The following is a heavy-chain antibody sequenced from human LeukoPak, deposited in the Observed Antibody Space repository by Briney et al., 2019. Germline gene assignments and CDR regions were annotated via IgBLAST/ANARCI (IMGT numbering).Heavy chain of an antibody. Sequence: SETLSLTCGVSGYSISRGYYWNWIRQPAGKGQEWIGRVFPSASANYNPSLKSRVTVSLDKSKNQFSLKLSFVTAADTAVYFCARGIYTTGWYDAFDIWGQGIMVTVSS. CDR3: ARGIYTTGWYDAFDI. CDR2: VFPSASA. D-gene: IGHD6-19*01. V-gene: IGHV4-4*07. CDR1: GYSISRGYY. J-gene: IGHJ3*02.